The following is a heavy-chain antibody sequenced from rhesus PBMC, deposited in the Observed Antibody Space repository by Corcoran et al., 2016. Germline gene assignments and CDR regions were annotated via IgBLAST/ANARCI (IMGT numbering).Heavy chain of an antibody. CDR3: ARDGVTQFDY. J-gene: IGHJ4*01. CDR2: IYGNSAST. Sequence: QVQLQQWGEGLVKPSETLSLTCAVYGGSISGYYYWSWIRQPPGKGLEWIGYIYGNSASTNYNPSPKTRVTISKDTSKNQFSLKLSSVTAPDTAVYYCARDGVTQFDYWGQGVLVTVSS. V-gene: IGHV4-73*01. CDR1: GGSISGYYY. D-gene: IGHD3-34*01.